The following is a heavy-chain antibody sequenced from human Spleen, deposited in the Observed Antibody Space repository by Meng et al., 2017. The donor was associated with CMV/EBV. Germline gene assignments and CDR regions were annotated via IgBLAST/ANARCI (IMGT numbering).Heavy chain of an antibody. CDR3: ARDSNDYGNYVGWFDP. V-gene: IGHV3-30-3*01. CDR2: ISYDGSNK. CDR1: GFTFSSYA. J-gene: IGHJ5*02. Sequence: GGSLRLSCAASGFTFSSYAMHWVRQAPGKGLEWVAVISYDGSNKYYADSVKGRFTISRDNSKNTLYLQMNSLRAEDTAVYYCARDSNDYGNYVGWFDPWGQGTLVTVSS. D-gene: IGHD4-11*01.